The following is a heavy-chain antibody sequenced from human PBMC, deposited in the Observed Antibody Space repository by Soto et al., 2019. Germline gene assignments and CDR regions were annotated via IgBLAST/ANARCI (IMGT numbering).Heavy chain of an antibody. Sequence: GSLRLSGAASGFTFTRDSMNWVRQAPGKGLEWVSSISSTTNYIYYGDSMKGRFTISRENAKNSLYLEMNSLRAEDTAVYYCARESEDLTSNFDYWRQGTLVTVSS. CDR1: GFTFTRDS. CDR3: ARESEDLTSNFDY. V-gene: IGHV3-21*06. CDR2: ISSTTNYI. J-gene: IGHJ4*02.